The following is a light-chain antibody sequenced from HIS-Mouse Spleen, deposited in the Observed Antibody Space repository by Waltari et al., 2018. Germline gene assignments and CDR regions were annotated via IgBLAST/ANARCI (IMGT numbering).Light chain of an antibody. V-gene: IGKV2-28*01. Sequence: DIVMTQSPLSLPVTPGEPASTPCSSSQSLLHSNGYNYLDWYLQKPGQSPQLLIYLGSNRASGVPDRFSGSGSGTDFTLKISRVEAEDVGVYYCMQALQTPITFGQGTRLEIK. CDR2: LGS. J-gene: IGKJ5*01. CDR3: MQALQTPIT. CDR1: QSLLHSNGYNY.